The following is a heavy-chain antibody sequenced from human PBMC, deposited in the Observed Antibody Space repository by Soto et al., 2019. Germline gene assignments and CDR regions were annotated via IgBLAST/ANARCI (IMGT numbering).Heavy chain of an antibody. Sequence: EVQLLESGGGLVQPGGSLRLSCAASGLTFSSYAMSWVRQAPGKGLEWVSAIRGSGGSTYYADSVKGRFTISRDNSKNTLYLQMNSLRAEDTAVYYCAKGEDYDFWSGYLDYWGQGTLVTVSS. CDR3: AKGEDYDFWSGYLDY. CDR2: IRGSGGST. V-gene: IGHV3-23*01. D-gene: IGHD3-3*01. CDR1: GLTFSSYA. J-gene: IGHJ4*02.